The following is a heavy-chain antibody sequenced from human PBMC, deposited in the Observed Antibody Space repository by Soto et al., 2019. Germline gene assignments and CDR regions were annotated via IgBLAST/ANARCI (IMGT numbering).Heavy chain of an antibody. D-gene: IGHD3-10*01. Sequence: GGSLRLSCAASGFTFSSYSMNWVRQAPGKGLEWVSYISSSSSTIYYADSVKGRFTISRDNAKNSLYLQMNSLRAEDTAVYYCARDKTLSMVRGVINDYYYYYYGMDVWGQGTTVTVSS. J-gene: IGHJ6*02. CDR1: GFTFSSYS. V-gene: IGHV3-48*01. CDR3: ARDKTLSMVRGVINDYYYYYYGMDV. CDR2: ISSSSSTI.